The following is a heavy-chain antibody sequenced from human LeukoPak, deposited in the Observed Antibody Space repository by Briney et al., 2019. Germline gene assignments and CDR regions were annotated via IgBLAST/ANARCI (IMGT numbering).Heavy chain of an antibody. V-gene: IGHV3-30*02. CDR1: GFTFSSYG. J-gene: IGHJ6*03. D-gene: IGHD3-10*01. CDR3: AKDLWFPYYYYMDV. Sequence: PGGSLRLSCAASGFTFSSYGMHWVRQASGKGLEWVAFIPDDGSNKYYANSVKGRLTISRDNSKNTLYLQMNSLRPEDTGLYYCAKDLWFPYYYYMDVWGKGTTVTVSS. CDR2: IPDDGSNK.